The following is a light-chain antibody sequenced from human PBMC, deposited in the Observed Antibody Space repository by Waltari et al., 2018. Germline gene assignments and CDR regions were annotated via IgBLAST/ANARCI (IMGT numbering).Light chain of an antibody. CDR1: QSVSSSY. CDR2: GAS. V-gene: IGKV3-20*01. Sequence: EIVLTQSPGTLSLSPGERVTLSCRASQSVSSSYLAWYQQKPGQAPRLLIYGASSRATSIPDRFSGSGSGTDFTLTISRLEPEDFAVYYCQQYGSSSSWTFGQGTKVEIK. CDR3: QQYGSSSSWT. J-gene: IGKJ1*01.